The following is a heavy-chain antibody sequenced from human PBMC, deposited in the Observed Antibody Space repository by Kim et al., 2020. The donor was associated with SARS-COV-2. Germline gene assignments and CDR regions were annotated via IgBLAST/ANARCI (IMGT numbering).Heavy chain of an antibody. V-gene: IGHV1-69*13. CDR2: IIAIFGPA. D-gene: IGHD5-12*01. CDR3: AREVATTGFDY. J-gene: IGHJ4*02. Sequence: SVKVSCKASGGTFNNYAINWVRQAPGQGLEWVGGIIAIFGPAKYAQKFQGRVTISADDSTGISYMEVRSLRYEDTALYYCAREVATTGFDYWGQGTLVTVSS. CDR1: GGTFNNYA.